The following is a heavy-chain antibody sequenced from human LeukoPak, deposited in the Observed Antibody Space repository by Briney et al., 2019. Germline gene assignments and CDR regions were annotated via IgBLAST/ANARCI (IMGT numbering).Heavy chain of an antibody. J-gene: IGHJ4*02. V-gene: IGHV1-46*01. Sequence: GASVKVSCKASGYTFTSYYMHWVRQAPGQGLEWMGIINPSGGSTSYAQKFQGRVTMTRDMSTSTVYMELSSLRSEDTAVYYCASRPNRYCSSTSCRPDYWGQGTLVTVSS. CDR2: INPSGGST. CDR1: GYTFTSYY. D-gene: IGHD2-2*01. CDR3: ASRPNRYCSSTSCRPDY.